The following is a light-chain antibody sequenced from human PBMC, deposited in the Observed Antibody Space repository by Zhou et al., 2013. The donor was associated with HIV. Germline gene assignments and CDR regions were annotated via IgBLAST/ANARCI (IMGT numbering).Light chain of an antibody. Sequence: EIVLTQSPGTLSLSPGERATLSCRASQSVSTSYLAWYQQKPGQAPRLLIYDISRRATDIPDRFSGSGSGTDFTLTISRLEPEDFAVYYCQQYGSSLHTFGQGTKLEIK. CDR2: DIS. CDR1: QSVSTSY. V-gene: IGKV3-20*01. CDR3: QQYGSSLHT. J-gene: IGKJ2*01.